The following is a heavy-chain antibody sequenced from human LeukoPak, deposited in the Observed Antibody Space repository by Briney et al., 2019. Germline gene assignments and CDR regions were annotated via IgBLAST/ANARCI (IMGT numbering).Heavy chain of an antibody. CDR3: ARGSRTGWYYFNY. CDR1: GGTFSSYA. D-gene: IGHD6-19*01. Sequence: ASVKVSCKASGGTFSSYAFSWVRQAPGQGLEWMGGIIPLLGTANYAQKFQGRVTITADTSSSTVYMELRSLRSDDTAVYYCARGSRTGWYYFNYWGQGTLVTVSS. CDR2: IIPLLGTA. V-gene: IGHV1-69*06. J-gene: IGHJ4*02.